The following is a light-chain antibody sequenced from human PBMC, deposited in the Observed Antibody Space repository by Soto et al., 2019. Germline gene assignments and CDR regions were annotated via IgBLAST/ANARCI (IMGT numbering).Light chain of an antibody. J-gene: IGLJ3*02. CDR1: SSDVGGYNY. V-gene: IGLV2-14*01. Sequence: QPVVTQPASVSGSPGQSITISCTGTSSDVGGYNYVSWYQQHPGRAPKLMIYEVSDRPSGVSNRFSGSKSGNTASLTISGLQAEDEADYYCSSYTSSKTWVFGGGTQLTVL. CDR2: EVS. CDR3: SSYTSSKTWV.